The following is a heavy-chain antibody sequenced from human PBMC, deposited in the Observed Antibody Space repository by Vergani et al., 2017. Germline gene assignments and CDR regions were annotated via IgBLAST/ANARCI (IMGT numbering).Heavy chain of an antibody. CDR1: GYTFTGYY. D-gene: IGHD6-19*01. CDR3: ARPERLYSSGWNDAFDI. J-gene: IGHJ3*02. CDR2: INPNSGGT. Sequence: QVQLVQSGAEVKKPGASVKVSCKASGYTFTGYYMHWVRQAPGQGLEWMGWINPNSGGTNYAQKFQGRVTMTRDTSISTAYMELSRLRSDDTAVYYCARPERLYSSGWNDAFDIWGQGTMVTVSS. V-gene: IGHV1-2*02.